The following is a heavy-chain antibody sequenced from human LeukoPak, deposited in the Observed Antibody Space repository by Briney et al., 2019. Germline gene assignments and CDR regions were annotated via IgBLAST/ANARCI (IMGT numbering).Heavy chain of an antibody. D-gene: IGHD3-3*01. V-gene: IGHV3-7*01. CDR1: GFTFTSYW. CDR3: ARDQGSYGFWSGYYYY. J-gene: IGHJ4*02. Sequence: GGSLRLSCAASGFTFTSYWMSWVRQAPGKGLEWVANIKQDGSEKYYVDSVKGRFTISRDNAESSLYLQMNSPRAEDTAVYYCARDQGSYGFWSGYYYYWGQGTLVTVSS. CDR2: IKQDGSEK.